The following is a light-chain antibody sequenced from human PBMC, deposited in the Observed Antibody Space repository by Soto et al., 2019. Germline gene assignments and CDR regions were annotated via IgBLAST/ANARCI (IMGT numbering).Light chain of an antibody. CDR1: QSVSSSY. Sequence: EIVLTQSPGTLSLSPGERATLSCRASQSVSSSYLAWYQQKPGQAPRLLIYGASSRATGIPDRFSGSGSGTDFTLTISRLETEDFAVYSCQQYGSSPPYTFGQGTKLEIK. J-gene: IGKJ2*01. CDR2: GAS. V-gene: IGKV3-20*01. CDR3: QQYGSSPPYT.